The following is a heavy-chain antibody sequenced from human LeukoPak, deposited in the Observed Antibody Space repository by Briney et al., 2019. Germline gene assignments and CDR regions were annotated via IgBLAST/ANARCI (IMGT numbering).Heavy chain of an antibody. D-gene: IGHD1-26*01. V-gene: IGHV3-48*01. CDR1: GFTFSSYS. CDR3: AREGEGELLGDAFDI. J-gene: IGHJ3*02. CDR2: ISSSSSTI. Sequence: GGSLRLSCAASGFTFSSYSMNWVRQAPGKGLEWVSYISSSSSTIYYADSVKGRFTISRDNAKNSLYLQMNSLRAEDTAVYYCAREGEGELLGDAFDIWGQGTMVTVSS.